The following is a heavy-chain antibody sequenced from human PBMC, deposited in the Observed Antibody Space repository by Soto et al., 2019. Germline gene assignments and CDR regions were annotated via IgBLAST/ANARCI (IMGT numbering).Heavy chain of an antibody. CDR3: AKDRAAVAPLFSYYGMDV. CDR1: GFTFSSYG. D-gene: IGHD6-19*01. J-gene: IGHJ6*02. V-gene: IGHV3-30*18. CDR2: ISYDGSNK. Sequence: GGSLRLSCAASGFTFSSYGMHWVRQAPGKGLEWVAVISYDGSNKYYADSVKGRFTISGDNSKNTLYLQMNSLRAEDTAVYYCAKDRAAVAPLFSYYGMDVWGQGTTVTVSS.